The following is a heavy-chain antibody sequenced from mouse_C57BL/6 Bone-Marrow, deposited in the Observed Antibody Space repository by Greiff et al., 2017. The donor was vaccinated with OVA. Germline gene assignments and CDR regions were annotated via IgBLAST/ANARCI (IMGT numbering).Heavy chain of an antibody. J-gene: IGHJ4*01. D-gene: IGHD2-4*01. CDR1: GYTFTSYG. Sequence: QVQLKESGAELARPGASVKLSCKASGYTFTSYGISWVKQRTGQGLEWIGEIYPRSGNTYYNEKFKGKATLTADKSSSTAYMELRSLTSEDSAVYFGARVDYVYAMDYWGQGTSVTVSS. CDR3: ARVDYVYAMDY. CDR2: IYPRSGNT. V-gene: IGHV1-81*01.